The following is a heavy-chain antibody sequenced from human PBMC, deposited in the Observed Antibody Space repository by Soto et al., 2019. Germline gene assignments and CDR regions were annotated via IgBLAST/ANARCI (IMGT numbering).Heavy chain of an antibody. CDR2: IYYSGST. J-gene: IGHJ6*03. CDR1: GGSISSYY. Sequence: QVQLQESGPGLVKPSETLSLTCTVSGGSISSYYLSWIRQPPGKGLEWIGYIYYSGSTNYNPSLKSRVTISVDTSKNQFSLKLSSVTAADTAVYYCATRAADYDFWSGYYSYYYYMDVWGKGTTVTVSS. V-gene: IGHV4-59*08. D-gene: IGHD3-3*01. CDR3: ATRAADYDFWSGYYSYYYYMDV.